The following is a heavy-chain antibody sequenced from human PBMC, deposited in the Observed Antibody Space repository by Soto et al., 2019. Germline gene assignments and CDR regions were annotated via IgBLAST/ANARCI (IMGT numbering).Heavy chain of an antibody. CDR3: ARARQWESVPY. V-gene: IGHV1-18*01. J-gene: IGHJ4*02. Sequence: QVQLVQSGAEVKKPGASVKVSCEAYGYTFRNYGITWVRQAPGQGLEWMGWVSAYNRNTNYAQKFQARGTMTTDTSTSTAYMELRSLRSDDTAIYFCARARQWESVPYWGQGTLVTVSS. CDR1: GYTFRNYG. D-gene: IGHD1-26*01. CDR2: VSAYNRNT.